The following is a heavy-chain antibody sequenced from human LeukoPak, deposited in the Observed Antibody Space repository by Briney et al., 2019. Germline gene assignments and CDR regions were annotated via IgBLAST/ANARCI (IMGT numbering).Heavy chain of an antibody. Sequence: PGGSLRLSCAASGFTFDDYGMHWVRQAPGKGLEWVSGISWNSDSVGYADSVKGRFTISRDNAENSLYLQMNGLRAEDTAIYYCARAQWTAFDYYYYMDVWGKGTTVTVSS. CDR3: ARAQWTAFDYYYYMDV. D-gene: IGHD3/OR15-3a*01. J-gene: IGHJ6*03. CDR1: GFTFDDYG. V-gene: IGHV3-9*01. CDR2: ISWNSDSV.